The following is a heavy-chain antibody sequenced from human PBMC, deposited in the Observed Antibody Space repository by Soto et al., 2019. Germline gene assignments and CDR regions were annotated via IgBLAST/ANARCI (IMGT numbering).Heavy chain of an antibody. V-gene: IGHV2-5*02. CDR2: IYWDDDK. Sequence: QISLKESGPTRVKPTQTLALTCTFSGFSLTTSGVGVGWIRKTPGKALEWLAVIYWDDDKRYNPSLKNRLTITKDTSKNQVVLIMADMGPVDTGTYFCAHRGYMYGNWDHGYFDYWGQGTLVTVSS. J-gene: IGHJ4*02. CDR1: GFSLTTSGVG. D-gene: IGHD5-18*01. CDR3: AHRGYMYGNWDHGYFDY.